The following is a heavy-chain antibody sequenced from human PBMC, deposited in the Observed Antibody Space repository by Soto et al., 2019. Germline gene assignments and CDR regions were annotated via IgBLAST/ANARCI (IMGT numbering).Heavy chain of an antibody. D-gene: IGHD6-13*01. J-gene: IGHJ5*02. CDR1: GYTFTSYG. CDR2: ISAYNGNT. CDR3: ASYSSSWYGKPDYNWFVP. Sequence: ASVKVSCKASGYTFTSYGISWVRQAPGQGLEWMGWISAYNGNTNYAQKFQGRVTITADESTSTAYMELSSLRSEDTAVYYCASYSSSWYGKPDYNWFVPWGQGLLVTVPA. V-gene: IGHV1-18*04.